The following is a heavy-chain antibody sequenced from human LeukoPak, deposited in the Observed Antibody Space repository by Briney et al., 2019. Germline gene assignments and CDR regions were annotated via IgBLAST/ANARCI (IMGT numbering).Heavy chain of an antibody. V-gene: IGHV1-2*02. CDR3: ARSEFEELEPWYYFDY. CDR2: INPNSGGT. D-gene: IGHD1-1*01. Sequence: GASVKVSCKASGYTFTGYYMHWVRQAPGQGLEWMGWINPNSGGTNYAQKFQGRVTMTRDTSISTAYMELSRLRSDDTAVYYCARSEFEELEPWYYFDYWGQGTLVTVSS. J-gene: IGHJ4*02. CDR1: GYTFTGYY.